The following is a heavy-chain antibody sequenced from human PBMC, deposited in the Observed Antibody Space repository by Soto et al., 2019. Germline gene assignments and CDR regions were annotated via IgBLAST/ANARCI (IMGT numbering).Heavy chain of an antibody. D-gene: IGHD4-17*01. CDR2: IYYSGST. Sequence: QVQLQESGPGLVKPSETLSLTCTVSGGSVSSGSCYWSWIRQPPGKGLEWIGYIYYSGSTNYNPSLKGRITIPVDTSKNHFSLKHSPVTAADTAVYYCATYTVTTALRVDHWGQGTLVTVSS. J-gene: IGHJ4*02. CDR1: GGSVSSGSCY. V-gene: IGHV4-61*03. CDR3: ATYTVTTALRVDH.